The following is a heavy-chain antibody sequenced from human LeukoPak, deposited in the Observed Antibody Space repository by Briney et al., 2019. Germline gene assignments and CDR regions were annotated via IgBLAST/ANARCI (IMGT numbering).Heavy chain of an antibody. CDR3: TRLGSSGWLDY. V-gene: IGHV3-73*01. CDR2: IRSKANSYAT. J-gene: IGHJ4*02. CDR1: GFTFGGSP. D-gene: IGHD6-19*01. Sequence: GGSLRLSCAASGFTFGGSPMHWVRQASGKGLEWVGRIRSKANSYATAYAASVKGRFTISRDDSKNTAYLQMNSLKTEDTAVYYCTRLGSSGWLDYWGQGTLVTVSS.